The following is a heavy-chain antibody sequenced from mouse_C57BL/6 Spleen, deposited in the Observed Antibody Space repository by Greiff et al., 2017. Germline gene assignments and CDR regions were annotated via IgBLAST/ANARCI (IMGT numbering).Heavy chain of an antibody. J-gene: IGHJ2*01. D-gene: IGHD2-2*01. CDR3: ARSGGNDVYYFDY. V-gene: IGHV1-82*01. CDR2: IYPGDGDT. CDR1: GYAFSSSW. Sequence: VQLQESGPELVKPGASVKISCKASGYAFSSSWMNWVKQRPGKGLEWIGRIYPGDGDTNYNGKFKGKATLTADKSTSTAYMQLSSLTSADSAVYFCARSGGNDVYYFDYWGQGTTLTVSS.